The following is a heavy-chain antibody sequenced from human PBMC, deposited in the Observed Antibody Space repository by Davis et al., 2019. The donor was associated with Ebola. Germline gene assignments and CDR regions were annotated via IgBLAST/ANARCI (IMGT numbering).Heavy chain of an antibody. D-gene: IGHD6-13*01. CDR3: ARDSSSWYFSGMDV. V-gene: IGHV3-48*03. Sequence: GESLKISCAASGFTFSSYEMNWVRQAPGKGLEWVSYISSSGSTIFYADSVKGRFTISRDNSKNTLYLQMNSLRAEDTAVYYCARDSSSWYFSGMDVWGQGTTVTVSS. CDR1: GFTFSSYE. J-gene: IGHJ6*02. CDR2: ISSSGSTI.